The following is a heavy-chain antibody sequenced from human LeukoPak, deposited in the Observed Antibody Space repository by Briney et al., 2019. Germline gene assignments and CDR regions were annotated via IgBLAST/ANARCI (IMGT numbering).Heavy chain of an antibody. CDR3: VRVDHSLGKTYFDY. V-gene: IGHV3-21*01. D-gene: IGHD2-21*01. Sequence: GGSLRLSCTVSGFTFSSYSLNWVRQAPGKGLEWVSSISSSSSSFMYYADSVKGRFTISRDNAKNALYLQMNSLRAEDTAVYYCVRVDHSLGKTYFDYWGQGTLVIVSS. J-gene: IGHJ4*02. CDR1: GFTFSSYS. CDR2: ISSSSSSFM.